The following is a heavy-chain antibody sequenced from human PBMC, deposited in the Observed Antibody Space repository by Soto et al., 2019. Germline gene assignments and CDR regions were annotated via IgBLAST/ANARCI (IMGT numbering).Heavy chain of an antibody. V-gene: IGHV3-33*01. CDR3: ARESVRAGGVPLNWLGP. J-gene: IGHJ5*01. Sequence: ESGGGVVQPGRSLRLSCAASGFTFSSYGMHWVRQAPGKGLEWVAVIWSDGSNKYYADSVKGRFTISRDNSDNTLYLQMNSLRAEDTAVYYCARESVRAGGVPLNWLGPWGQGTLVTVSS. CDR1: GFTFSSYG. D-gene: IGHD2-8*02. CDR2: IWSDGSNK.